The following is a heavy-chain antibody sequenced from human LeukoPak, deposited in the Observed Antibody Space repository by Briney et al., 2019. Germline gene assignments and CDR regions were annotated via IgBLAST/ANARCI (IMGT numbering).Heavy chain of an antibody. D-gene: IGHD1-7*01. CDR1: GFTFRIYN. J-gene: IGHJ6*03. CDR3: AKERGELPRGPMDV. V-gene: IGHV3-21*01. CDR2: ISSSSSYI. Sequence: KAGGSLRLSCAASGFTFRIYNMNWVRQAPGKGLEWVSSISSSSSYIYYADSVKGRFTISRDNAKNSLYLQMNSLRAEDTAVYYCAKERGELPRGPMDVWGKGTTVTVSS.